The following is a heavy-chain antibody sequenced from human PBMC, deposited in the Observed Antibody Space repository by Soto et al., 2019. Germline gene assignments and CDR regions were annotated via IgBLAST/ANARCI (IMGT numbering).Heavy chain of an antibody. V-gene: IGHV1-18*01. CDR3: ARAPLYYYDSSGYLS. D-gene: IGHD3-22*01. Sequence: GASVKVSCKASGYTFTSYGISWVRQAPGQGLEWMGWISAYNGNTNYAQKLQGRVTMTTDTSTSTAYMELRSLRSDDTAVYYCARAPLYYYDSSGYLSWGQGTLVTVS. J-gene: IGHJ4*02. CDR1: GYTFTSYG. CDR2: ISAYNGNT.